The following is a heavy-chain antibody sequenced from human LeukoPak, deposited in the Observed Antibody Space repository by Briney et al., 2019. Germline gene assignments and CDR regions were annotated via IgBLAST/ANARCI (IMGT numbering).Heavy chain of an antibody. CDR3: AKGYYDSSGYPHLYNWFDP. J-gene: IGHJ5*02. CDR2: ISGSGGST. D-gene: IGHD3-22*01. V-gene: IGHV3-23*01. Sequence: PGGSLRLSCAASGFTFSSYAMSWVRQAPGKGLEWVSAISGSGGSTYYADSVKGRFTISRDNPKNTLYLQMNSLRAEDTAVYYCAKGYYDSSGYPHLYNWFDPWGQGTLVTVSS. CDR1: GFTFSSYA.